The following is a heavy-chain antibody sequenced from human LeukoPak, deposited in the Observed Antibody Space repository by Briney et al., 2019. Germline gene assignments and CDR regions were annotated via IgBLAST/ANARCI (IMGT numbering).Heavy chain of an antibody. CDR3: AKDQRHSSGSKGAFDI. D-gene: IGHD6-19*01. J-gene: IGHJ3*02. CDR2: TDRGVGSTNT. Sequence: GGSLRLSCAASGFTLSIYDMSWVRQAPGKGLECVSATDRGVGSTNTYYADSVKGRFTISKDNSKNTVYLQMNGLRAEDTAVYYCAKDQRHSSGSKGAFDIWGQGTMVTVSP. V-gene: IGHV3-23*01. CDR1: GFTLSIYD.